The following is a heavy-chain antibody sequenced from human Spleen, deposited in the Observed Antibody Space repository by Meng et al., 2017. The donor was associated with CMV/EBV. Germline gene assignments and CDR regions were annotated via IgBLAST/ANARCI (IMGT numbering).Heavy chain of an antibody. D-gene: IGHD1-26*01. CDR2: INPNSGGT. J-gene: IGHJ4*02. Sequence: QVHRGLAGAQLKSPGPSLKVPCKASGYTFTGYYMHWGRQAPGQGLEWMGWINPNSGGTNYAQKFQGRVTMTRDTSISTAYMELSRLRSDDTAVYYCARAVGATDYWGQGTLVTVSS. CDR3: ARAVGATDY. V-gene: IGHV1-2*02. CDR1: GYTFTGYY.